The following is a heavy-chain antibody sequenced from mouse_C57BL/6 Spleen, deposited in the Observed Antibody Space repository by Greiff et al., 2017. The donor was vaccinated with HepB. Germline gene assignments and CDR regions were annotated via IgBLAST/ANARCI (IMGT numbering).Heavy chain of an antibody. CDR3: TTGQLGYYAMDY. CDR2: IDPEDGDT. Sequence: QESGAELVRPGASVKLSCTASGLNIKDYYMHWVKQRPEQGLEWIGRIDPEDGDTEYAPKFQGKATMTADTSSNTAYLQLSSLTSEDTAVYYCTTGQLGYYAMDYWGQGTSVTVSS. V-gene: IGHV14-1*01. CDR1: GLNIKDYY. J-gene: IGHJ4*01. D-gene: IGHD3-2*01.